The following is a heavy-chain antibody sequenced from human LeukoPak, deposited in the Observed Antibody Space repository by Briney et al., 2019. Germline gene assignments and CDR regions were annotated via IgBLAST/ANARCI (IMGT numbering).Heavy chain of an antibody. V-gene: IGHV3-23*01. CDR2: ISGSGAST. CDR3: AKSGAISSSWRFDC. CDR1: GFTLSSYA. J-gene: IGHJ4*02. Sequence: GGSLRLSCAASGFTLSSYAMTWVRQAPGKGLEWVSGISGSGASTYYEDSVKGRFTISRDNSKNTLYLQMDSLTADDTAVYYCAKSGAISSSWRFDCWGQGTLVTVSS. D-gene: IGHD6-13*01.